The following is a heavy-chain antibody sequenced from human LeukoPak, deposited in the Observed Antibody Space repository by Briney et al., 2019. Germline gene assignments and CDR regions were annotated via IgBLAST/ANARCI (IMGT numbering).Heavy chain of an antibody. CDR3: TTEDYYGSGSFDY. J-gene: IGHJ4*02. V-gene: IGHV3-15*01. Sequence: GGSLRLSCAASGFTFSNAWMSWVRQAPGKGLEWVGRIKSKTDGGTTDYAAPVKGRFTISRDDSKNTLYLQMNSLKTEDTAVYYCTTEDYYGSGSFDYWGQGTLLTVSS. CDR1: GFTFSNAW. D-gene: IGHD3-10*01. CDR2: IKSKTDGGTT.